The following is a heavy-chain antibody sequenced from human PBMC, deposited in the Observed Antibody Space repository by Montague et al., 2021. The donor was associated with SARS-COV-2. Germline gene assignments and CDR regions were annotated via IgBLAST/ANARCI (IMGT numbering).Heavy chain of an antibody. CDR1: GASISSNSYY. CDR3: ARNLGVWSWVEGYLDP. J-gene: IGHJ5*02. Sequence: SETLSLTCTVSGASISSNSYYWGWIRQPPGKGLEWIGSIYYSGCTYYTPSLKSRVTISGDTSKNQFSLKLSSVTAADTAVYYCARNLGVWSWVEGYLDPWGQGTLVTVSS. D-gene: IGHD2-21*01. CDR2: IYYSGCT. V-gene: IGHV4-39*07.